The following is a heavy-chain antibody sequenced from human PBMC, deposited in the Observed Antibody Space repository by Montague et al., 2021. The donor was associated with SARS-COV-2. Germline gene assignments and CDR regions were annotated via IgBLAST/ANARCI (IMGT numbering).Heavy chain of an antibody. CDR3: ARGRVRFLY. CDR1: GGSFSGYY. D-gene: IGHD4-17*01. V-gene: IGHV4-34*01. J-gene: IGHJ4*02. Sequence: SETLSLTCAVYGGSFSGYYWSWIRQPPGKGLEWIGEINHGGSTNYNPSLKSRVTISVDTSKNQFSLKLSSVTAADTAVYYCARGRVRFLYWGQGTLVTASS. CDR2: INHGGST.